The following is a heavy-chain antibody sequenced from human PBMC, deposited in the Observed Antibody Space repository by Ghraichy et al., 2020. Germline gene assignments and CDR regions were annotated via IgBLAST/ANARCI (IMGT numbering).Heavy chain of an antibody. D-gene: IGHD1-26*01. J-gene: IGHJ6*02. V-gene: IGHV1-18*01. CDR3: VRAMGMMGATPYGLDV. CDR2: ISANKGNT. CDR1: GYTFLNYV. Sequence: GESLNISCKTSGYTFLNYVITWVRQAPGQGPEWMGWISANKGNTAYSQKFQGRVTMTTDTSTSTAYMELRSLRSDDTAVYSCVRAMGMMGATPYGLDVWGQGTTVTVSS.